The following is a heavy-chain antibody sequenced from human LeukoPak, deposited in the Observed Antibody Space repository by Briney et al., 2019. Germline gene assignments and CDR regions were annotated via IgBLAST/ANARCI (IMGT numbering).Heavy chain of an antibody. CDR3: ARHPDYYDSSGYYGSAFDI. J-gene: IGHJ3*02. D-gene: IGHD3-22*01. CDR2: IYPGDSDT. V-gene: IGHV5-51*01. CDR1: GYSFTSYW. Sequence: GESLKISCKGSGYSFTSYWIGWVRQMPGKGLEWMGIIYPGDSDTRYSPSFQGQVTISADKSISTAYLQWSSLKASVTAMYYCARHPDYYDSSGYYGSAFDIWGQGTMVTVSS.